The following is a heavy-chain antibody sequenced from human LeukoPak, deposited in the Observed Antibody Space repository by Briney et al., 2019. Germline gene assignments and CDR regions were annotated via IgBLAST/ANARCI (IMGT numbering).Heavy chain of an antibody. CDR2: ISAYNGNT. D-gene: IGHD2-2*01. CDR3: ARDAYLYCSSTSCYYNY. V-gene: IGHV1-18*01. CDR1: GYTFTSYG. J-gene: IGHJ4*02. Sequence: ASVKVSCKASGYTFTSYGISWVRQAPGQGLEWMGWISAYNGNTNYAQKLQGRVTMTTDTSTSTAYMELRSLRSGDTAVYYCARDAYLYCSSTSCYYNYWGQGTLVTVSS.